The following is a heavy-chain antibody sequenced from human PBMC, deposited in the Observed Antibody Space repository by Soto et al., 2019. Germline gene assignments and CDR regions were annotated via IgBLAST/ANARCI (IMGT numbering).Heavy chain of an antibody. J-gene: IGHJ6*02. D-gene: IGHD6-6*01. CDR1: GFTFRDYA. Sequence: AESGGGVVQPGRSLRLSCAASGFTFRDYAFHWVRQAPGKGLEWVTLISYDGSSTLFADSVKGRFTISRDNSQKTLYLQMNSLRAEDTAVYYCARQGMAARKYFHKYLDVWGQGTTVIVSS. V-gene: IGHV3-30-3*01. CDR3: ARQGMAARKYFHKYLDV. CDR2: ISYDGSST.